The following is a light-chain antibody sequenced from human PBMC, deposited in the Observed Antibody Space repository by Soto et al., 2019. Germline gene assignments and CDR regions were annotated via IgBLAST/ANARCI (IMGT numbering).Light chain of an antibody. J-gene: IGKJ1*01. CDR3: QHYNSYSEA. Sequence: EIVLTQSTGTLSLSPGERATLSCRASQSVSSNYLAWYQQKPGQAPRLLMFGASRRDTGIPDRFSGSGSGTEFTLTISSLQPDDFATYYCQHYNSYSEAFGQGTKVDIK. CDR2: GAS. CDR1: QSVSSNY. V-gene: IGKV3-20*01.